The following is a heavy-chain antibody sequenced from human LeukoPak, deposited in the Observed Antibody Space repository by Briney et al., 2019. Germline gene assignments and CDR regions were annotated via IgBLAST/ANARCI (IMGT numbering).Heavy chain of an antibody. CDR1: GYTFTSYY. Sequence: AASVKVSCKASGYTFTSYYMHWVRQAPGQGLEWMGIINPSGGSTSYAQKFQGRVTMTRDTSTSTVYMELSSLRSEDTAVYYCARDRGRGRSGYDYFDYWGQGTLVTVSS. J-gene: IGHJ4*02. D-gene: IGHD5-12*01. CDR2: INPSGGST. CDR3: ARDRGRGRSGYDYFDY. V-gene: IGHV1-46*01.